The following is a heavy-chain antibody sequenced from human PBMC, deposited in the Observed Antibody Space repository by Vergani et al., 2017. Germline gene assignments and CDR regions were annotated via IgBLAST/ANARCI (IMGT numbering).Heavy chain of an antibody. CDR3: ARWGNEKRLDS. CDR2: ISSASSFI. Sequence: EVHLVESGGGLVQPGGSLRLSCATSGFTFGSTNMDWVRQAPGKGLEWLAHISSASSFIYYADSVKGRFIVSRDNAKNSLYLQMNSLRAEDTAVYFCARWGNEKRLDSWGQGTLVTVSS. D-gene: IGHD1-1*01. V-gene: IGHV3-48*01. J-gene: IGHJ5*01. CDR1: GFTFGSTN.